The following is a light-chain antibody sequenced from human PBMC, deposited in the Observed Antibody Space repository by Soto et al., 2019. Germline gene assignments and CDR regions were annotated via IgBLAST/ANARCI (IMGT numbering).Light chain of an antibody. CDR3: SSFTRSSTPYV. J-gene: IGLJ1*01. Sequence: QSVLTQPPSVSAAPGQKVTISCSGSSSNIGNNYVSWYQQLPGTAPKLLIYENNKRPSGIPDRFSGSKSGTSATLGITGLQTGDEADYYCSSFTRSSTPYVFGTGTKLTVL. CDR2: ENN. CDR1: SSNIGNNY. V-gene: IGLV1-51*02.